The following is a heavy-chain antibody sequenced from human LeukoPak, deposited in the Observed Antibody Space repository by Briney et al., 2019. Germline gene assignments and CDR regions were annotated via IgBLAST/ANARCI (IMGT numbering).Heavy chain of an antibody. Sequence: SETLSLTCTVSGGSISSYYWSWIRQPPGKGLEWIGYIYYSGSTNYNPSLKSRVTISVDTSKNQFSLKLSSVTAADTAVYYCAREIVVVVATVPYLYYYMDVWGKGTTATISS. CDR1: GGSISSYY. D-gene: IGHD2-15*01. J-gene: IGHJ6*03. CDR2: IYYSGST. CDR3: AREIVVVVATVPYLYYYMDV. V-gene: IGHV4-59*01.